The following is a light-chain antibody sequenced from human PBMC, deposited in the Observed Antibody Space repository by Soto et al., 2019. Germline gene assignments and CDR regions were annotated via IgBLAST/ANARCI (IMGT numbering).Light chain of an antibody. CDR1: QSVSSSY. CDR2: GAS. J-gene: IGKJ1*01. Sequence: IVLTQSPGTLSLSPGERATLSCRAIQSVSSSYLAWYQQKPGQAPRLLIYGASSRATGIPARFSGSGSGTDFTLTISCLQSEDFATYYCQQYYSYPPLTFGQGTKVDIK. CDR3: QQYYSYPPLT. V-gene: IGKV3-20*01.